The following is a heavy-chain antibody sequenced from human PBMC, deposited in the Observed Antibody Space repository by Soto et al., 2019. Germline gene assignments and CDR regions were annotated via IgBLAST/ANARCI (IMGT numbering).Heavy chain of an antibody. V-gene: IGHV3-53*01. CDR1: GLTISGKTY. D-gene: IGHD1-1*01. Sequence: DVQLVESGGGLIQPGESLRLSCAAFGLTISGKTYVAWVRQAPGKGVEWVSALYDVDGSFYADSVTGRFTTSSDSSKTTVYLQMNDLRADDTAVYYCATWHEREHAFDVWGQGTTVTISS. CDR2: LYDVDGS. J-gene: IGHJ3*01. CDR3: ATWHEREHAFDV.